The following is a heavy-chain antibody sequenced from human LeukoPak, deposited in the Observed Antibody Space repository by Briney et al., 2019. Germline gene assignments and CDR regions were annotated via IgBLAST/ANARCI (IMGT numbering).Heavy chain of an antibody. J-gene: IGHJ5*02. CDR3: ATDSSGYPPYNWFDP. D-gene: IGHD3-22*01. V-gene: IGHV4-4*07. CDR2: IYTSGST. Sequence: PSETPSLTCTVSGGSISSYYWSWIRQPAGKGLEWIGRIYTSGSTNYNPSLKSRVTISVDKSKNQFSLKLSSVTAADTAVYYCATDSSGYPPYNWFDPWGQGTLVTVSS. CDR1: GGSISSYY.